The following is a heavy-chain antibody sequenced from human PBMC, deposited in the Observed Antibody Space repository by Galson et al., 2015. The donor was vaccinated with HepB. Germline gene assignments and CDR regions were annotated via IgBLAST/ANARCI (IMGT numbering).Heavy chain of an antibody. CDR3: ARESKVGGGCGSTSCSLMSDY. CDR1: GFSFSNYA. CDR2: INYSSGTT. V-gene: IGHV3-23*01. J-gene: IGHJ4*02. Sequence: SLRLSCAASGFSFSNYAMSWVRQAPGKGLEWVSEINYSSGTTYYADSVKGRFTSSRDNSKNTLFLQMNSLRAEDTALYYCARESKVGGGCGSTSCSLMSDYWGQGALVTVSS. D-gene: IGHD2-2*01.